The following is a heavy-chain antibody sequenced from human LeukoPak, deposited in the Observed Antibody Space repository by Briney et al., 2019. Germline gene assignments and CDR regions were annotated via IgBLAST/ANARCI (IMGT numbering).Heavy chain of an antibody. CDR2: INRGGST. Sequence: PSETLSLTCAVYGGSFSGYYWSWIRQPPGKGLEWIGEINRGGSTIYNPSLKSRVTISLDTSKNQFSLKLSSVTAADTAVYYCARGPGYSSGWYSKPYYFDYWGQGTLVTVSS. D-gene: IGHD6-19*01. V-gene: IGHV4-34*01. CDR3: ARGPGYSSGWYSKPYYFDY. CDR1: GGSFSGYY. J-gene: IGHJ4*02.